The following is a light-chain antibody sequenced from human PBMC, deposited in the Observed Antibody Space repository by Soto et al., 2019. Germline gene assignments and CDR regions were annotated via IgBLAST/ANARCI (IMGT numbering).Light chain of an antibody. CDR1: VSFLYKSNNKNH. Sequence: DIVITQSPDSLAVSLFESATVNCGCSVSFLYKSNNKNHLAWYQQKPGQPPQLIIYWASTRESGVPERFSGSGSGTDFTLTISSLEAEDVAFYWCQQYFDVPFTFGGGTKWIS. CDR3: QQYFDVPFT. CDR2: WAS. V-gene: IGKV4-1*01. J-gene: IGKJ4*01.